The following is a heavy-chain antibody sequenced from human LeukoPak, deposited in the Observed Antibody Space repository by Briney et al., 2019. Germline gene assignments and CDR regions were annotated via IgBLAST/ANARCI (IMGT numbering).Heavy chain of an antibody. J-gene: IGHJ4*02. V-gene: IGHV4-34*01. CDR2: IYYSGST. D-gene: IGHD6-19*01. CDR3: ARPGSGWYYFDY. CDR1: GGSFSGYY. Sequence: SETLSLTCAVYGGSFSGYYWSWIRQPPGKGLEWIGSIYYSGSTYYNPSLKSRVTISVDTSKNQFSLKLSSVTAADTAVHYCARPGSGWYYFDYWGQGTLVTVSS.